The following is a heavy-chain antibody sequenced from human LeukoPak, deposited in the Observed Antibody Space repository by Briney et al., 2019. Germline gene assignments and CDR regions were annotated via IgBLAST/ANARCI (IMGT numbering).Heavy chain of an antibody. Sequence: GGTLRLSCAASGFTFGSYGMSWVRQAPGKGLEWVSAISGSGGSTYYADSVKGRFTISRDNSKNTLYLQMNSLRAEDTAVYYCARGPSGYHNTGGQGTLVTVSS. CDR3: ARGPSGYHNT. CDR2: ISGSGGST. V-gene: IGHV3-23*01. J-gene: IGHJ4*02. D-gene: IGHD5-12*01. CDR1: GFTFGSYG.